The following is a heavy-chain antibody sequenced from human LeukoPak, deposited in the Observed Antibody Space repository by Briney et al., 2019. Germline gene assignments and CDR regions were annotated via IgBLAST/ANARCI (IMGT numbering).Heavy chain of an antibody. V-gene: IGHV3-7*03. J-gene: IGHJ6*04. CDR3: ATLWFGDYYYYYGMDV. D-gene: IGHD3-10*01. CDR2: IKQDGSEK. CDR1: GFTFSSYW. Sequence: AGGSLGLSCAASGFTFSSYWMSWVRQAPGKGLEWVANIKQDGSEKYYVDSVKGRFTISRDNAKNSLYLQMNSLRAEDTAVYYCATLWFGDYYYYYGMDVWGKGTTVTVSS.